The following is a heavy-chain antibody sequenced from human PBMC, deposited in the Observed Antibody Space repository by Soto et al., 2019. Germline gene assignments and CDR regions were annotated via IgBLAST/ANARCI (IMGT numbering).Heavy chain of an antibody. CDR2: IYYIGST. Sequence: QPPGKGLEWIGYIYYIGSTNYNPSLKSRVTISVDTSKSQFSLKLSSVTAADTAVYYCARQNYDYVLRSDRDTVPRPLVSGFLLTRSSDL. J-gene: IGHJ2*01. V-gene: IGHV4-59*08. CDR3: ARQNYDYVLRSDRDTVPRPLVSGFLLTRSSDL. D-gene: IGHD3-16*02.